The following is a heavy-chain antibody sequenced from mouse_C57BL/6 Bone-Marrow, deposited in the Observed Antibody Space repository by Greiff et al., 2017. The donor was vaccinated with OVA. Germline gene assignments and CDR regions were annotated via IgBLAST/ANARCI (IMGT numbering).Heavy chain of an antibody. CDR1: GFTFTDYY. J-gene: IGHJ2*01. CDR3: ARLRGYGNYYFDY. D-gene: IGHD2-1*01. CDR2: IRNKANGYTT. Sequence: DVHLVESGGGLVQPGGSLSLSCAASGFTFTDYYMSWVRQPPGKALEWLGFIRNKANGYTTEYSASVKGRFTISRDNSQSILYLQMNALRAEDSATYYCARLRGYGNYYFDYWGQGTTLTVSS. V-gene: IGHV7-3*01.